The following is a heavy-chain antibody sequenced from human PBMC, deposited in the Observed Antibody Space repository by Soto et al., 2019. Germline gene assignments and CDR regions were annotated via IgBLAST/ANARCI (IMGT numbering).Heavy chain of an antibody. CDR3: ARQRLLRLKPDFDI. CDR2: MYYSGSS. CDR1: GGSTSDKSYF. D-gene: IGHD2-21*02. Sequence: ETLSLTCSVSGGSTSDKSYFWGWVRQSPGKGLEWIGSMYYSGSSYYNPSLKSRVAISVDTSRNQFSLKLRSVTAADTAVYFCARQRLLRLKPDFDIWGQGTLVTVSS. V-gene: IGHV4-39*01. J-gene: IGHJ4*02.